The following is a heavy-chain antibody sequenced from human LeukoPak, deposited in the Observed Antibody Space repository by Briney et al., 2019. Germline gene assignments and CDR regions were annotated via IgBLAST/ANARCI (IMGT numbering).Heavy chain of an antibody. CDR1: GGSISSSSYY. J-gene: IGHJ5*02. CDR2: IYYSGST. V-gene: IGHV4-39*01. D-gene: IGHD1-14*01. CDR3: AHTRASSDGMGWFDP. Sequence: SETLSLTCTVSGGSISSSSYYWGWIRQPPGKGLEWIGSIYYSGSTYYNPSLKSRVTISVDTSKNQFSLKLSSVTAADTAVYYCAHTRASSDGMGWFDPWGQGTLVTVSS.